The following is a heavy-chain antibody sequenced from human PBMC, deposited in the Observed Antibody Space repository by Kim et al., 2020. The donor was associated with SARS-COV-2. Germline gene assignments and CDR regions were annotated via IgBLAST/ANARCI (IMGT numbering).Heavy chain of an antibody. D-gene: IGHD3-10*01. CDR3: AKDGAPTMVSY. V-gene: IGHV3-23*01. CDR2: T. Sequence: TYYADSVKGRFTISRDNSKNTLYLQMNSLRAEDTAVYYCAKDGAPTMVSYWGQGTLVTVSS. J-gene: IGHJ4*02.